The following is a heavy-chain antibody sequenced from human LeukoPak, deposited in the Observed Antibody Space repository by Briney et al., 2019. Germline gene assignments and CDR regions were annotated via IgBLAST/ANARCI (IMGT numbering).Heavy chain of an antibody. CDR3: ARDNSVRDAAWWFNP. J-gene: IGHJ5*02. CDR1: GFTFSSYS. Sequence: PGGSLRLSCAASGFTFSSYSMNWVRQAPGKGLEWVSYISSSSSTIYYADSVKGRFTISRDNAKNSLYLQMNSLRAEDTAVYYCARDNSVRDAAWWFNPWGQGTLVTVSS. V-gene: IGHV3-48*01. D-gene: IGHD5-24*01. CDR2: ISSSSSTI.